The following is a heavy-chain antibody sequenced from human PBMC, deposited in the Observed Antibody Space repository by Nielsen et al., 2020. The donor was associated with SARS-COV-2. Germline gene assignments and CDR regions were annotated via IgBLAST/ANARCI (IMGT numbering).Heavy chain of an antibody. Sequence: SETLSLTCTVSGGSISSSSYYWGWIRQPPGKGLEWIGSIYYSGSTYYNPSLKSRVTISVDTSKNQFSLKLSSVTAADTAVYYCARERSPKGFDYWGQGTLVTVSS. D-gene: IGHD2-15*01. J-gene: IGHJ4*02. V-gene: IGHV4-39*02. CDR1: GGSISSSSYY. CDR3: ARERSPKGFDY. CDR2: IYYSGST.